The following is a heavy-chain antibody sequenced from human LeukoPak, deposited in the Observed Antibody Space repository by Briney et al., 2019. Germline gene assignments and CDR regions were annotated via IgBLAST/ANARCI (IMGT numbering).Heavy chain of an antibody. V-gene: IGHV3-30*02. J-gene: IGHJ4*02. D-gene: IGHD1-26*01. Sequence: GGSLRLSCAASGFTFSSYEMIWVRQAPGKGLEWVAFIRYDGSDKYYADSVKGRFTISRDNSKNTLYLQMNSLRAEDTAVYYCAKDSWEVGATAEIDYWGQGTLVTVSS. CDR1: GFTFSSYE. CDR2: IRYDGSDK. CDR3: AKDSWEVGATAEIDY.